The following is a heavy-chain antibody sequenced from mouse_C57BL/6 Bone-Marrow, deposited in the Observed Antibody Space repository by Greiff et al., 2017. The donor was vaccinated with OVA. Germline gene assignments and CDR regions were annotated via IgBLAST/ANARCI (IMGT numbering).Heavy chain of an antibody. Sequence: EVQLQQSGAELVRPGASVKLSCTASGFNIKDDYMHWVKQRPEQGLEWIGWIDPENGDTEYASKFPGTATITADPSSNTAYLQLSSLTSEDTAVYYSTTGVGLDYWGQGTTLTVSS. CDR2: IDPENGDT. D-gene: IGHD3-3*01. CDR1: GFNIKDDY. J-gene: IGHJ2*01. CDR3: TTGVGLDY. V-gene: IGHV14-4*01.